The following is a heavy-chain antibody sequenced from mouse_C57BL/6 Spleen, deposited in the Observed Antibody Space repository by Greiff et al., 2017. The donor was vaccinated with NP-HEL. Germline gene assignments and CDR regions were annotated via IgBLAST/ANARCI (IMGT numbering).Heavy chain of an antibody. CDR1: GYTFTEYT. Sequence: QVQLQQSGAELVKPGASVKLSCKASGYTFTEYTIHWVKQRSGQGLEWIGWFYPGSGSIKYNEKFKDKATLTADKSSSTVYMELSRLTSEDSAVYFCAGHEDLNGYYGGYFDYWGQGTTLTVSS. D-gene: IGHD2-3*01. CDR3: AGHEDLNGYYGGYFDY. V-gene: IGHV1-62-2*01. CDR2: FYPGSGSI. J-gene: IGHJ2*01.